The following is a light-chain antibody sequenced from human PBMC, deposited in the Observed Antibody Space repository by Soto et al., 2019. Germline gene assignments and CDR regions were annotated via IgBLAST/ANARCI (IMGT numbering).Light chain of an antibody. CDR2: DVN. Sequence: QSVLTQPPSVSGSPEQSVAISCTGAYNFVSWYQQHPGKAPKLIVYDVNKWPSGVPDRFFGSKSGNTASLTISGLQPDDEADYYCCSYASTFILFGGGTKLTVL. CDR3: CSYASTFIL. V-gene: IGLV2-11*01. J-gene: IGLJ2*01. CDR1: AYNF.